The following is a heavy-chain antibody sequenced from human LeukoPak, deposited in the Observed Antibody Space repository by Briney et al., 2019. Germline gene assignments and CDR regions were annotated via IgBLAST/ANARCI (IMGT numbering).Heavy chain of an antibody. CDR3: ARGRLSRGGSCYDY. Sequence: GGSLRLSCAASGFTFSSYSMNWVRQAPGKGLEWVSSISSSSSYIYYADTVKGRFTISRDNAKNSLYLQMNSLRAEDTAVYYCARGRLSRGGSCYDYWGQGTLVTVSS. V-gene: IGHV3-21*01. D-gene: IGHD2-15*01. CDR1: GFTFSSYS. CDR2: ISSSSSYI. J-gene: IGHJ4*02.